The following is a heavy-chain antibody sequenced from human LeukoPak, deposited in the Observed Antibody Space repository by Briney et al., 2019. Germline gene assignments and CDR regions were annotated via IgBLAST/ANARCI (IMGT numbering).Heavy chain of an antibody. CDR1: GFTFRSYA. CDR3: AKGSSSWAYYYGMDV. CDR2: ISGSSGST. Sequence: GGSLRLSCAASGFTFRSYAMSWVRQAPGKGLEWVSAISGSSGSTYYADSVKGRFTISRDNSKNTLYLQMNSLRAEDTAVYYCAKGSSSWAYYYGMDVWGQGTTVTVSS. V-gene: IGHV3-23*01. D-gene: IGHD6-13*01. J-gene: IGHJ6*02.